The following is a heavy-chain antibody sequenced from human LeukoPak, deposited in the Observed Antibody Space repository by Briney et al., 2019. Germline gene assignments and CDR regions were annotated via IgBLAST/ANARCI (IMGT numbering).Heavy chain of an antibody. J-gene: IGHJ6*02. CDR1: GGTFSSYA. CDR2: IIPILGIA. V-gene: IGHV1-69*04. Sequence: ASVKVSCKASGGTFSSYAISWVRQAPGQGLEWMGRIIPILGIANYAQKFQGRVTITADKSTSTAYMELSSLRSEDTAVYYCASLSITMVREVTETYGMDVWGQGTTVTVSS. D-gene: IGHD3-10*01. CDR3: ASLSITMVREVTETYGMDV.